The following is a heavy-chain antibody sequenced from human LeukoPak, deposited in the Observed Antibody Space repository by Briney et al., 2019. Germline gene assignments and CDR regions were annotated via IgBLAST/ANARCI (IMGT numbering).Heavy chain of an antibody. J-gene: IGHJ4*02. CDR2: IYHSGST. CDR3: ATNQIAVAGLFDY. D-gene: IGHD6-19*01. CDR1: GASFRDSY. V-gene: IGHV4-34*01. Sequence: SETLSLACTVFGASFRDSYWVWIRLPPGKGLEWIGEIYHSGSTNYNPSLKSRVTISVDKPKNQFSLKLSSVTAADTAVYYCATNQIAVAGLFDYWGQGTLVTVSS.